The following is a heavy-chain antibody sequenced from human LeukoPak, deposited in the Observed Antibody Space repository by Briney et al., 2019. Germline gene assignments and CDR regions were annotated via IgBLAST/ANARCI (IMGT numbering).Heavy chain of an antibody. CDR3: ARDQPRRGPGNHDY. Sequence: ASVKVSCKASGHTFTTYGINWVRQAPGQGLERMGWISTYDGSTHYAQKLRDRFTMIRDTSTSTAYMELRSLRTDDTAVYYCARDQPRRGPGNHDYWGQGTLVTVSS. V-gene: IGHV1-18*01. J-gene: IGHJ4*02. D-gene: IGHD1-26*01. CDR1: GHTFTTYG. CDR2: ISTYDGST.